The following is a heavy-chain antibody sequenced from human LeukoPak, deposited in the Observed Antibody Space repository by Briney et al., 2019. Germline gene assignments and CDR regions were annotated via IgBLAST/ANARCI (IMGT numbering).Heavy chain of an antibody. D-gene: IGHD3-3*01. CDR1: GFSVSGNY. V-gene: IGHV3-53*01. CDR2: IYIVGDR. Sequence: GGSLRLSCAASGFSVSGNYMSWVRQAPGKGLEWVSVIYIVGDRHYTDSVKGRFTISRDNSKNAVFLQVNSLRTEDTAVYYCVREGDDFWGPNYRSFMDVWGKGTTVTVSS. CDR3: VREGDDFWGPNYRSFMDV. J-gene: IGHJ6*03.